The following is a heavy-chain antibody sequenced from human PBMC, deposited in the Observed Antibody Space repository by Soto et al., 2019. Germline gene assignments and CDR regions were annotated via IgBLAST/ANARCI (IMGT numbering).Heavy chain of an antibody. D-gene: IGHD2-2*01. CDR1: GFTFSTYW. J-gene: IGHJ5*02. V-gene: IGHV3-74*01. CDR2: INSDASHT. CDR3: VRDGPCSTTSCYGNWFDP. Sequence: EVQLVESGGGLVQPGGSLRLSCAAAGFTFSTYWMHWIRQVPGKGLEWVSRINSDASHTYYADSVKGRFTIYRANAKNTLHLEMNSLRDEDTAEYYCVRDGPCSTTSCYGNWFDPWGQGTLVTVSS.